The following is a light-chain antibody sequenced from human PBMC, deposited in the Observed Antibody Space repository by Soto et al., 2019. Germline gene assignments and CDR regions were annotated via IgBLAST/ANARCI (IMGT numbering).Light chain of an antibody. CDR2: EVR. CDR1: MRDVGAYNL. CDR3: SSYAISSSLII. V-gene: IGLV2-14*01. Sequence: QSALTQPASVSGSPGQSITISCAGTMRDVGAYNLVSWYQQHPGRVPQLIIYEVRNRPSGVSNRFSGSKSGNTASLTISGLRAEDEADYYCSSYAISSSLIIFGGGTKVTVL. J-gene: IGLJ2*01.